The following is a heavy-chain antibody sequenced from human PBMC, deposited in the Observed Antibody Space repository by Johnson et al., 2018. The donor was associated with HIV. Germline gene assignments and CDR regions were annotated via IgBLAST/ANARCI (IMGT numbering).Heavy chain of an antibody. D-gene: IGHD6-19*01. CDR3: ARVTSSRIAVAGHPFDS. CDR1: GYTFSSYA. V-gene: IGHV3-30-3*01. Sequence: QVQLVESGGGVVQPGRSLRLSCAASGYTFSSYAMHWVRQAPGKGLEWVAVISYDANNKYYADSVKGRFTISRDNSKNTLYLQMNSLRAEDTAVYYCARVTSSRIAVAGHPFDSWGQGTMVTVSS. J-gene: IGHJ3*02. CDR2: ISYDANNK.